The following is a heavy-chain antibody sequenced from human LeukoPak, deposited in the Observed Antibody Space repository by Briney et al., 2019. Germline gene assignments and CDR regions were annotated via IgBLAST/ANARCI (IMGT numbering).Heavy chain of an antibody. V-gene: IGHV1-2*04. D-gene: IGHD3-16*02. CDR2: INPDSGGT. CDR1: GYTFTAYY. CDR3: ARGTPGSYLGY. Sequence: ASVKVSCKASGYTFTAYYLHWVRQAPGQGLEWMGWINPDSGGTNYAQKFKGWVTLTRDTSINTTYMELSRLASDVTAVYFCARGTPGSYLGYWGQGTLVTVSS. J-gene: IGHJ4*02.